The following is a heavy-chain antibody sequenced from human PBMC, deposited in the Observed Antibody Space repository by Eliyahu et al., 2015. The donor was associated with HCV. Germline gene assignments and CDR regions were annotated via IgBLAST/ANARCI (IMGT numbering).Heavy chain of an antibody. CDR1: RFTFSSYW. CDR3: ARDGPAAGLYLDN. D-gene: IGHD6-13*01. J-gene: IGHJ4*02. CDR2: INQDGSEK. V-gene: IGHV3-7*01. Sequence: EVQLVESGGGLVQPGGSLRLSCAASRFTFSSYWMSWVRQAPGKGLEWVANINQDGSEKYYEDSVKGRFTISRDNAKNSLFLQMNSLRVEDTAVYYCARDGPAAGLYLDNWGQGTLVTVSS.